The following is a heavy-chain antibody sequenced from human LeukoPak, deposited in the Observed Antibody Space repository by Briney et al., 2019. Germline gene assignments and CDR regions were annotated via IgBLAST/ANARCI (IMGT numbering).Heavy chain of an antibody. Sequence: PGGSLRLSCAASGFTFSSYGMHWVRRAPGKGPEWVAVISYDGSNKYYADSVKGRFTISRDNSKNTLYLQMNSLRAEDTAVYYCARDLPSPPGDKRFDYWGQGTLVTVSS. CDR2: ISYDGSNK. CDR1: GFTFSSYG. D-gene: IGHD2-21*02. CDR3: ARDLPSPPGDKRFDY. V-gene: IGHV3-33*05. J-gene: IGHJ4*02.